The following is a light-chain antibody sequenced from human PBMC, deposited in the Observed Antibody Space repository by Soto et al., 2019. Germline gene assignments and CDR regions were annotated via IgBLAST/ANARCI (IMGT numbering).Light chain of an antibody. V-gene: IGKV3-20*01. CDR2: GAS. J-gene: IGKJ4*01. CDR1: QSVSSSY. Sequence: EIVLTQSPGTLSLSPGERATLSCRASQSVSSSYLAWYQQKPGQAPRLLIYGASSRATGIPDRFSGSGSGTDFTLIISRLEPEDFAVDYCQQYGSSPPLTFGGGTKVEIK. CDR3: QQYGSSPPLT.